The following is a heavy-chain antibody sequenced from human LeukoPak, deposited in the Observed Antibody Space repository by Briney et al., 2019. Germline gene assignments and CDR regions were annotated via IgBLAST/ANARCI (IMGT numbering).Heavy chain of an antibody. J-gene: IGHJ4*02. Sequence: GGSLRLSCAASGFTFSSYGMHWVRQAPGKGLEWVAVIWYDGSNKYYADSVKGRFTISRDNSKNTLYLRMNSLRAEDTAVYYCAKLGDYYDSSGYYPYYFDYWGQGTLVTVSS. CDR1: GFTFSSYG. CDR3: AKLGDYYDSSGYYPYYFDY. D-gene: IGHD3-22*01. CDR2: IWYDGSNK. V-gene: IGHV3-33*06.